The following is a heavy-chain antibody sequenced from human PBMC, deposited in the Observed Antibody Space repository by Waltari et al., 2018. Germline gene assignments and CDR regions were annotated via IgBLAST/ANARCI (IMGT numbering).Heavy chain of an antibody. CDR3: ARDPSRRIAAAGRGHY. V-gene: IGHV1-18*01. J-gene: IGHJ4*02. Sequence: QVQLVQSGAEVKKPGASVKVSCKASGYTFTSYGISWVRQAPGQGLEGMGWISAYNGNTNYAQKLQGRVTMTTDTSTSTAYMELRSLRSDDTAVYYCARDPSRRIAAAGRGHYWGQGTLVTVSS. CDR1: GYTFTSYG. D-gene: IGHD6-13*01. CDR2: ISAYNGNT.